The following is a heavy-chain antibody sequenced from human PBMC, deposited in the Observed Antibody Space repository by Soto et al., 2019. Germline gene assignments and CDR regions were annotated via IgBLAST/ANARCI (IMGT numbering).Heavy chain of an antibody. V-gene: IGHV1-46*01. CDR2: INPNGGSI. CDR3: ERSSAGVYGIILEGTNWFVP. Sequence: QVRLVQSGAEVKAPGASVKVSCKAPGDTFTSYYMHWVRQAPGNGLAWMGVINPNGGSIRFTQKIQGRVPISRNTYRSTVYLELRGLIYVDTDVYYCERSSAGVYGIILEGTNWFVPWGQGTLVTVSS. CDR1: GDTFTSYY. D-gene: IGHD1-1*01. J-gene: IGHJ5*02.